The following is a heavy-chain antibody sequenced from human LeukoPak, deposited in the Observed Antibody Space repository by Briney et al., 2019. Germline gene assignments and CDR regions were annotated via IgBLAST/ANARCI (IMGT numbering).Heavy chain of an antibody. D-gene: IGHD4-17*01. V-gene: IGHV3-48*03. CDR2: ISSSGSTI. J-gene: IGHJ4*02. Sequence: GGSLRLSCAASGFTFSSYEMNWVGQAPGKGLEWVSYISSSGSTIYYADSVKGRFTISRDNAKNSLYLQMNSLRAEDTAVYYCARDHTDGDAFDYWGQGTLVTVSS. CDR3: ARDHTDGDAFDY. CDR1: GFTFSSYE.